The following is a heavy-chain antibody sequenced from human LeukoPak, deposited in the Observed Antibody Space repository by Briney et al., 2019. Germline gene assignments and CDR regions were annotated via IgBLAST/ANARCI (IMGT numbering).Heavy chain of an antibody. D-gene: IGHD3-22*01. CDR2: IYYSGSA. Sequence: PETLSLTRTVSGGSTSSYNWSWVRPTPGKGLGWSGYIYYSGSAKYNPSPKRRLTISIYTSKKQFSLKRNSVTAADTAVYYGARRRHYYDSSGQSDDAFDIWGQGTMVTVSS. CDR1: GGSTSSYN. CDR3: ARRRHYYDSSGQSDDAFDI. V-gene: IGHV4-59*08. J-gene: IGHJ3*02.